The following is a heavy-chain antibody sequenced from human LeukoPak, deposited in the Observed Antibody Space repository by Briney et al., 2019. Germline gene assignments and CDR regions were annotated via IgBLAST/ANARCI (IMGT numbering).Heavy chain of an antibody. J-gene: IGHJ4*02. CDR1: GYTFTGYY. Sequence: ASVKVSCKASGYTFTGYYMHWVRRATGQGLEWMGWMNPNSGNTGYAQKFQGRVTITRNTSISTAYMELSSLRSEDTAVYYCARGAYYDSSGYDYWGQGTLVTVSS. CDR3: ARGAYYDSSGYDY. CDR2: MNPNSGNT. V-gene: IGHV1-8*03. D-gene: IGHD3-22*01.